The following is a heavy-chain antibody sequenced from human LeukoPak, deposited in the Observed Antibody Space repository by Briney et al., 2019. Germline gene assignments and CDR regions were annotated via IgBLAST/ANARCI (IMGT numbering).Heavy chain of an antibody. D-gene: IGHD5-18*01. CDR3: ARGRDTAMVPRGADS. V-gene: IGHV1-2*02. Sequence: VASVKVSCKASGDTFTGYYMHWVRQAPRQGLEWMGWINPNSDGTNYAQKFQGRFTMTTDTSISTAYMELSRMRSDDTAVYYCARGRDTAMVPRGADSWGQGTLVTVSS. CDR1: GDTFTGYY. CDR2: INPNSDGT. J-gene: IGHJ4*02.